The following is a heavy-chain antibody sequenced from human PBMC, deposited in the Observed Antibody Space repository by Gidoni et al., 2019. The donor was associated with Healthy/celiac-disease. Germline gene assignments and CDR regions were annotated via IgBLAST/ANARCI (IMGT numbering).Heavy chain of an antibody. D-gene: IGHD3-22*01. CDR3: ARVTYYYDSSGPPDDY. Sequence: EVQLVESGGGLLQRGGSLRLSCAASVFTVSRNYMSWVRQAPGKGLEWVSIIYSGSYTYFANSVKGRFTISRDNSKNPLYLPKNSLGAEDTAVYYCARVTYYYDSSGPPDDYWGQGTLVTVSS. V-gene: IGHV3-53*01. CDR1: VFTVSRNY. CDR2: IYSGSYT. J-gene: IGHJ4*02.